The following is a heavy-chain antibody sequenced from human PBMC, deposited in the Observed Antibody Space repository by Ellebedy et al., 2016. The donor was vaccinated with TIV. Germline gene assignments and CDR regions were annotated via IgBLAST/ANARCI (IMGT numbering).Heavy chain of an antibody. Sequence: SETLSLTCTVSGDNIFTSGDFRYWAWIRQPPGKGLEWIGSIYYDRSAVYNMSLQGRVSISADTSKSQISLKLTSVTAADTAVYYCARYSYVSSPLWGQGTLVTVSS. V-gene: IGHV4-39*01. CDR1: GDNIFTSGDFRY. CDR2: IYYDRSA. J-gene: IGHJ4*02. CDR3: ARYSYVSSPL. D-gene: IGHD6-6*01.